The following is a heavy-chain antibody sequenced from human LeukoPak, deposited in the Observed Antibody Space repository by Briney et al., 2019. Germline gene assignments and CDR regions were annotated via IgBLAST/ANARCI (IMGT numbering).Heavy chain of an antibody. D-gene: IGHD2-2*01. J-gene: IGHJ6*02. V-gene: IGHV4-59*01. CDR2: VYYIGNT. CDR3: ARDAGHQLSRRNYYAMDV. CDR1: GGSISSYY. Sequence: SETLSLTCTVSGGSISSYYWSWIRQPPGKGLEWIGYVYYIGNTNYNPSLKSRVTISIDPSKNRFSLKLSSVTAADTAVYYCARDAGHQLSRRNYYAMDVWGQGTTVTVSS.